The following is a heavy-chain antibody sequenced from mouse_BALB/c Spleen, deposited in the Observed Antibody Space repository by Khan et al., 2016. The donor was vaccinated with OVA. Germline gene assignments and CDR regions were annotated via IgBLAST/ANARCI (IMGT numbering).Heavy chain of an antibody. CDR1: GYTFTNYG. CDR3: ASGGYWYCVV. D-gene: IGHD1-1*02. J-gene: IGHJ1*01. V-gene: IGHV9-3-1*01. CDR2: INTYTGEP. Sequence: QIQLVQSGPELKKPGETVKISCKASGYTFTNYGMTWVKQAPGTGLKWMGWINTYTGEPTYVDDFKGRFAFSLATSASTAYLQINNLRNEDSATYFCASGGYWYCVVWGAGTTVTVS.